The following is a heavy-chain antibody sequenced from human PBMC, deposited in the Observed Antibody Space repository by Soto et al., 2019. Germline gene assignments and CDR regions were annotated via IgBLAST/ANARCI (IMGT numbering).Heavy chain of an antibody. CDR3: AKDQSLLTYYYDSSSD. CDR1: GFTFSSYG. CDR2: ISYDGSNK. Sequence: GGSLSLSCSASGFTFSSYGMHWVRQAPGKGLEWVAVISYDGSNKYYADSVKGRFTISRDNSKNTLYLQMNSLRAEDTAVYYCAKDQSLLTYYYDSSSDWGQGTLVTVSS. D-gene: IGHD3-22*01. V-gene: IGHV3-30*18. J-gene: IGHJ4*02.